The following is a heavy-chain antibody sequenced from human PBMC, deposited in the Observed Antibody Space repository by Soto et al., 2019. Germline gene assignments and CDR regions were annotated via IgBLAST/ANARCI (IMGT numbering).Heavy chain of an antibody. V-gene: IGHV1-69*13. CDR3: ARGNPTTYYYDSSGYKYNWFDP. CDR1: GGTFSSYA. J-gene: IGHJ5*02. D-gene: IGHD3-22*01. Sequence: VASVKVSCKASGGTFSSYAISWVRQAPGQGLEWMGGIIPIFGTANYAQKFQGRVTITADESTSTAYMELSSLRSEDTAVYYCARGNPTTYYYDSSGYKYNWFDPWGQGTLVTGS. CDR2: IIPIFGTA.